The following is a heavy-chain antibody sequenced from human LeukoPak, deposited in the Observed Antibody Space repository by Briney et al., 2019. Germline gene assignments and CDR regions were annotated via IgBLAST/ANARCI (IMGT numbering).Heavy chain of an antibody. CDR3: AKDQRSYYASGSHYRGGNWFDP. CDR1: GFTFSSYG. J-gene: IGHJ5*02. CDR2: IRYDGSNK. Sequence: GGSLRLSCAASGFTFSSYGMHWVRQDPGKGLEWVAFIRYDGSNKYYADSVKGRFTISRDHSKNTVYVQMNSLRAEDTAVYYCAKDQRSYYASGSHYRGGNWFDPWGQETLVTVSS. D-gene: IGHD3-10*01. V-gene: IGHV3-30*02.